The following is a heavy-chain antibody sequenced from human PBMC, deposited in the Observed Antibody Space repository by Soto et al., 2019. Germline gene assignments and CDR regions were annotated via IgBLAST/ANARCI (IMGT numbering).Heavy chain of an antibody. CDR1: GGSISSGGYS. D-gene: IGHD3-22*01. V-gene: IGHV4-30-2*01. CDR3: AREGNYYDSSGYYYGWYFDL. Sequence: QLQLQESGSGLVKPSQTLSLTCAVSGGSISSGGYSWSWIRQPPGKGLEWIGYIYHSGSTYYNPSLKSLVTISVDRSKNQFSLKLSSVPAADTAVYYCAREGNYYDSSGYYYGWYFDLWGRGTLVTVSS. J-gene: IGHJ2*01. CDR2: IYHSGST.